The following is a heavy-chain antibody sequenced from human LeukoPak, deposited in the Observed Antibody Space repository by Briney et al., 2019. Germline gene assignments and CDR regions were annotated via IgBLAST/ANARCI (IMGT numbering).Heavy chain of an antibody. CDR2: ISSSNSDK. Sequence: RGSLRLSWAASGFTFCSFSMSWVRQAPGKGLEWVSSISSSNSDKNYADSVKGRFTTSRDNAKNSLYLQMNSLRAADTAVYYCARESTRWHTLDYWGQGTLVTVSS. CDR1: GFTFCSFS. V-gene: IGHV3-21*01. D-gene: IGHD2-2*02. J-gene: IGHJ4*02. CDR3: ARESTRWHTLDY.